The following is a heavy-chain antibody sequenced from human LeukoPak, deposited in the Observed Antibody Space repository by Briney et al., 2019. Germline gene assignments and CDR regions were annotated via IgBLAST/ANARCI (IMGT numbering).Heavy chain of an antibody. V-gene: IGHV4-38-2*02. CDR1: GYSISSGYY. CDR2: IYPTGST. D-gene: IGHD6-13*01. CDR3: ARAYSSSWYWNWFDP. Sequence: SETLSLTCTVSGYSISSGYYWGWIRQPPGKGLEWIGNIYPTGSTYYNPSLKSRVTISVDTSKNQFSLKVSSVSAANTAVYYCARAYSSSWYWNWFDPWGQGTLVTVSS. J-gene: IGHJ5*02.